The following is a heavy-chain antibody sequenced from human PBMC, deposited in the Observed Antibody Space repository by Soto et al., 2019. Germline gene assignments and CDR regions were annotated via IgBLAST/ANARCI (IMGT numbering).Heavy chain of an antibody. V-gene: IGHV4-34*01. J-gene: IGHJ4*02. D-gene: IGHD2-15*01. Sequence: QVQLQQWGAGLLKPSVTLSLTCAVYGGSFSGYYWSWIRQPPGKGLEWIGEINHSGSTNYNPSLKSRVTISVDTSKNQFSLKLSSVTAADTAVYYCARVSKVAGFDYWGQGTLVTVSS. CDR1: GGSFSGYY. CDR3: ARVSKVAGFDY. CDR2: INHSGST.